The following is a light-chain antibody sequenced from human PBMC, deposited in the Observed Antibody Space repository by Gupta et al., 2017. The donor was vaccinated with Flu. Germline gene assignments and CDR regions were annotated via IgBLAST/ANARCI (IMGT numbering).Light chain of an antibody. CDR3: QTWDGSTGV. CDR2: HDT. CDR1: RLGDKF. Sequence: SYELTQPPSVSVSPGQKASITCSGERLGDKFAFWYQQKPGQSPVVVIYHDTQRPSGIPERFPGSNSGNTATLTISGTQAIDEADYYCQTWDGSTGVFGGGTKLTVL. J-gene: IGLJ2*01. V-gene: IGLV3-1*01.